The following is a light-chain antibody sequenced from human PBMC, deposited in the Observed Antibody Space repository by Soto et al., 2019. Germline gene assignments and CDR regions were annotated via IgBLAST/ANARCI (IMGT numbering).Light chain of an antibody. V-gene: IGLV3-1*01. CDR2: LDN. CDR3: QAWDSSTASYV. J-gene: IGLJ1*01. Sequence: SYELTQPPSVSVSPGQTASITCSGDKLGDKSASWYQQKPGQSPVLVIYLDNKRPSGIPERFSGSNSGNTATLTISGTQAMDEADYYCQAWDSSTASYVFGTGTKLTVL. CDR1: KLGDKS.